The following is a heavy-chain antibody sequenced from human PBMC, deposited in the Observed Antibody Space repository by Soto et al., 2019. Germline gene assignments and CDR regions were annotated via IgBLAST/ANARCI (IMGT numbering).Heavy chain of an antibody. J-gene: IGHJ4*02. CDR1: GFTFSSYA. CDR2: ISGSGNTS. CDR3: AKDRGRTWYEDY. Sequence: EVQLLESGGGLVQPGGSLRLSCAASGFTFSSYAMTWVRQAPGKGLEWVSAISGSGNTSYYADSVKGRFTISRDSSKKMLYLQMNSLRPEDTAVYYCAKDRGRTWYEDYLGQGTLVTVSS. D-gene: IGHD6-13*01. V-gene: IGHV3-23*01.